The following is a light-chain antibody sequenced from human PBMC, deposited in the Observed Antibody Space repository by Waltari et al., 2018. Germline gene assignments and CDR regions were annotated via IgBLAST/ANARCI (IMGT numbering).Light chain of an antibody. J-gene: IGKJ4*01. CDR3: QQRHSWPLT. V-gene: IGKV3-11*01. CDR1: QSINNY. CDR2: DVS. Sequence: ENVLTQSTATLSLSQGERANLSCRASQSINNYLAWYQQKPGQAPRLLIYDVSTRATGIPARFSGSGSGTDFTLSISSLETEDFAVYYCQQRHSWPLTFGGGTKVEIK.